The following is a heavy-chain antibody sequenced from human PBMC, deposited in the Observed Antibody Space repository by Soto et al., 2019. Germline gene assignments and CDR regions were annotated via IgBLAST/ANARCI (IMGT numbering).Heavy chain of an antibody. V-gene: IGHV1-69*12. CDR3: ASGIQLWLRRINNGYSG. Sequence: QVKLVRSGAEVKKPESSVKVSCKAPGGTFSTYAISWVRQAPGQGLEWMGGIIPMFGTANYAQRFQDRVTITADESTNTGYMELSSLRSEDPAVYFCASGIQLWLRRINNGYSGWGQGTLVTVSS. J-gene: IGHJ4*02. CDR2: IIPMFGTA. D-gene: IGHD5-18*01. CDR1: GGTFSTYA.